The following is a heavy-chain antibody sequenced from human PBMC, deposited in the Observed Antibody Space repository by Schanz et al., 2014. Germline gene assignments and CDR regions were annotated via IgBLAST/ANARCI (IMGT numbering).Heavy chain of an antibody. D-gene: IGHD3-10*02. CDR1: GFIFSNFA. Sequence: EVQLVESGGGLVQPGGSLRLSCAASGFIFSNFAMEWVRQAPGKGLEWVSAISGSGAGTYYADSVKGRFTFSRDNSKNTLYLQMNSLRDDDTAVYYCAKRFHCSGSHPFDYWGQGTLVTVSS. CDR3: AKRFHCSGSHPFDY. CDR2: ISGSGAGT. J-gene: IGHJ4*02. V-gene: IGHV3-23*04.